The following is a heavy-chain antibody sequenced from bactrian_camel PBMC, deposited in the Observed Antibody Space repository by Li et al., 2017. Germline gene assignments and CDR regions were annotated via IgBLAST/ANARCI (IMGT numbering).Heavy chain of an antibody. V-gene: IGHV3S40*01. CDR3: FVIFDSGYVS. J-gene: IGHJ4*01. Sequence: QLVESGGGLVQPGGSLRLSCVASGFPFSANHMSWVRQPPGKKLEWVSSITASGTTSYSNSVRGRFTISRDNAKNTLYLQLNSLKTEDTAMYYCFVIFDSGYVSRGQGTQVTVS. CDR2: ITASGTT. CDR1: GFPFSANH.